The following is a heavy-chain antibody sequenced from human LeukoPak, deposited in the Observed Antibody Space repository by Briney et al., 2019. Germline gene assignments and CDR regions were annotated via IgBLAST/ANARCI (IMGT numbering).Heavy chain of an antibody. V-gene: IGHV4-34*01. D-gene: IGHD6-19*01. CDR2: INHSGST. CDR3: ARGSSGWSAYYYYGMDV. Sequence: SETLSLTCAVYGGSFSGYYWSWIRQPPGKGLEWIGEINHSGSTNYNPSLKSRVTISVDTSKNQFSLKLSSVTAADTAVYYCARGSSGWSAYYYYGMDVWGQGTTVTVSS. CDR1: GGSFSGYY. J-gene: IGHJ6*02.